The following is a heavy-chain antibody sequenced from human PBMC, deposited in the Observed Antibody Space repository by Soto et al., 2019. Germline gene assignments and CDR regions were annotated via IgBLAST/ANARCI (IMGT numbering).Heavy chain of an antibody. Sequence: QVQLVQSGAEVKKPGASVKVSCKASGYTFTGYYMHWVRQAPEQGLEWMGWINPNSGGTNDAQKFQGRVRITRDTSISTADKELSRLRSDDTAVYYCARRHESYVWGSYRPDAFDIWGQGTMVTVSS. J-gene: IGHJ3*02. D-gene: IGHD3-16*02. CDR3: ARRHESYVWGSYRPDAFDI. V-gene: IGHV1-2*02. CDR1: GYTFTGYY. CDR2: INPNSGGT.